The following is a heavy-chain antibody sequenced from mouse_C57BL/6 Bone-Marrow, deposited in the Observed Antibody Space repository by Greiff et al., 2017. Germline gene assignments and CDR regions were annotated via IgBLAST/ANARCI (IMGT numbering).Heavy chain of an antibody. CDR3: ARHEERGAYGSSPFAY. V-gene: IGHV1-62-2*01. CDR2: FYPGSGSI. J-gene: IGHJ3*01. D-gene: IGHD1-1*01. Sequence: VQLKESGAELVKPGASVKLSCKASGYTFTEYTIHWVKQRSGQGLEWIGWFYPGSGSIKYNEKFKDKATLTADKSSSTVYMELSRLTSEDSAVYFCARHEERGAYGSSPFAYWGQGTLVTVSA. CDR1: GYTFTEYT.